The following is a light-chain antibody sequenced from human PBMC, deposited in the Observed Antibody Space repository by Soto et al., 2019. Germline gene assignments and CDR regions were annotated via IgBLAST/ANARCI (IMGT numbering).Light chain of an antibody. CDR1: QNSSYW. CDR2: DVS. J-gene: IGKJ1*01. V-gene: IGKV1-5*01. CDR3: QQSNSFWT. Sequence: DIQMTQSPSTLSASVADRVTITCRASQNSSYWLAWYQQKPGKAPKLLIYDVSSLESGVPTRFSGSGCGTEFTLTISRLQPDDVATYYCQQSNSFWTFGQGTKVDIK.